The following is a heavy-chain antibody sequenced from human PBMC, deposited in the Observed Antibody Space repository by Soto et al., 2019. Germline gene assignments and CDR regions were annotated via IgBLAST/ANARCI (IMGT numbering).Heavy chain of an antibody. CDR1: GFTFSAYA. D-gene: IGHD4-17*01. Sequence: GSLRLSCAASGFTFSAYAMSWVRQAPGKGLQWVSGVGGSDTDKHYADSVKGRFTISRDNSKNTLYLQMTGLRADDTAVYYCAKSLTGDYRSSFDSWGQGTLVTVSS. CDR2: VGGSDTDK. CDR3: AKSLTGDYRSSFDS. J-gene: IGHJ4*02. V-gene: IGHV3-23*01.